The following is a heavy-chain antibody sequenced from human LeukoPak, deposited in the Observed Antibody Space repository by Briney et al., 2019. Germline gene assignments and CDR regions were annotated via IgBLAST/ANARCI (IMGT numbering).Heavy chain of an antibody. Sequence: SRTLSLTCTVSGGSISSGDYYWSWIRQPPGKGLEWIGYIYYSGSTYYNPSLKSRVTISVDTSTNQFSLKLSSVTAADTAVYYCARDLPWGAYCGGDCSAGWFDPWGQGTLVTVSS. D-gene: IGHD2-21*02. CDR1: GGSISSGDYY. CDR2: IYYSGST. CDR3: ARDLPWGAYCGGDCSAGWFDP. J-gene: IGHJ5*02. V-gene: IGHV4-30-4*01.